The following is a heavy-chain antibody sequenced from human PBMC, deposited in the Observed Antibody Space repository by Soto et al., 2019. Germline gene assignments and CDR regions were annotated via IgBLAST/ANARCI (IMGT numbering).Heavy chain of an antibody. CDR2: ISYGGSI. CDR3: AREARDLYYYDYRQLYRSDF. CDR1: GDSISSGDYY. J-gene: IGHJ4*02. D-gene: IGHD3-22*01. Sequence: QVQLQESRPGLVKPSQTLSLTCTVSGDSISSGDYYWSWIRQPPGKGLEWIGYISYGGSIYYNPSLKSRVIISVDTSKNQFSLKLTTVTAADTAVYDCAREARDLYYYDYRQLYRSDFWRQGTLLTVSS. V-gene: IGHV4-30-4*01.